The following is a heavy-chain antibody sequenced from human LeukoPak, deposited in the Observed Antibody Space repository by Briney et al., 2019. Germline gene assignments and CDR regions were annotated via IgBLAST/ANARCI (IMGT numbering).Heavy chain of an antibody. V-gene: IGHV3-23*01. Sequence: GGSLRLSCAASAFTFSSYAMSWVRQAPGKGLEWVSAISGSGGSTYYADSVKGRFTISRDNSKNTLYLQMNSLRAEDTAVYYCAKRYSGYDFIDYWGQGTLVTVSS. D-gene: IGHD5-12*01. CDR3: AKRYSGYDFIDY. CDR2: ISGSGGST. J-gene: IGHJ4*02. CDR1: AFTFSSYA.